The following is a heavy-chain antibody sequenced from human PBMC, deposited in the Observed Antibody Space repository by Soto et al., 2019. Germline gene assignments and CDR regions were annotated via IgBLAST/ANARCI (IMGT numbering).Heavy chain of an antibody. Sequence: SETLSLTCTVSGGSLRSGTYYWGWIRQHPGKGLEWIGYTYYSGSTYYNPSLKSRVSISVDTSNNQLFLKLSSVTAADTAVYYCVRGGYYQNMHSALDAFDIWGQGTMVT. V-gene: IGHV4-31*03. CDR3: VRGGYYQNMHSALDAFDI. D-gene: IGHD3-22*01. CDR2: TYYSGST. CDR1: GGSLRSGTYY. J-gene: IGHJ3*02.